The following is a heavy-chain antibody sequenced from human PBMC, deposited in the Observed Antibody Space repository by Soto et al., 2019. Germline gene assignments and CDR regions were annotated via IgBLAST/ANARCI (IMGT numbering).Heavy chain of an antibody. CDR3: AREIGDSGSYGRPPTRVYFDY. V-gene: IGHV1-69*13. CDR1: GGTFSSYA. CDR2: IIPIFGTA. J-gene: IGHJ4*02. D-gene: IGHD1-26*01. Sequence: ASVKVSCKASGGTFSSYAISWVRQAPGQGLEWMGGIIPIFGTANYAQKFQGRVTITADESTSTAYMELSSLRSEDTAVYYCAREIGDSGSYGRPPTRVYFDYWGQGTLVTVSS.